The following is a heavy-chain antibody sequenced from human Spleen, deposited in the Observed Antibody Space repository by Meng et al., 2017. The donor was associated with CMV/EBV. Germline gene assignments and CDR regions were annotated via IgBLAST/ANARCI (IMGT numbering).Heavy chain of an antibody. CDR1: TFSGYA. Sequence: TFSGYAMHWVSQDAGKGLEWVAVISYDGSNKYYADSVKGRFTISRDNSKNTLYLQMNSLRAEDTAVYYCARVRTEGYCSGGSCYSSDYWGQGTLVTVSS. CDR2: ISYDGSNK. CDR3: ARVRTEGYCSGGSCYSSDY. J-gene: IGHJ4*02. D-gene: IGHD2-15*01. V-gene: IGHV3-30-3*01.